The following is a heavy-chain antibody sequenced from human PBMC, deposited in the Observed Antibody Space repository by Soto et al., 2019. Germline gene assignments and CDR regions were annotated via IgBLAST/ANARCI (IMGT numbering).Heavy chain of an antibody. J-gene: IGHJ6*02. CDR2: ISYDGSNK. CDR1: VFTFSSYG. D-gene: IGHD6-19*01. V-gene: IGHV3-30*18. Sequence: QVQLVESGGGVVQPGRSLRLSCAASVFTFSSYGMHWVRQAPGKGLEWVAVISYDGSNKYYADSVKGRFTISRDNSKNTLYLQMNSLRAEDTAVYYCAKSFGGSGWYLGGYGMDVWGQGTTVTVSS. CDR3: AKSFGGSGWYLGGYGMDV.